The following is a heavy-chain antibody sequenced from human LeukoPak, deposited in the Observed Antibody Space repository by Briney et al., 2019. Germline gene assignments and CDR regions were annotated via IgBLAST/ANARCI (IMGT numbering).Heavy chain of an antibody. CDR3: ARDPFRTDWVTAGRTVYQRPPVYFDY. V-gene: IGHV1-69*13. J-gene: IGHJ4*02. CDR2: IIPIFGTA. CDR1: GGTFSSYT. Sequence: SVKVSCKASGGTFSSYTISWVRQAPGQGLEWMGGIIPIFGTANYAQKFQGRVTITADESTSTAYMELSSLRSEDTAVYYCARDPFRTDWVTAGRTVYQRPPVYFDYWGQGTLVTVSS. D-gene: IGHD2-2*01.